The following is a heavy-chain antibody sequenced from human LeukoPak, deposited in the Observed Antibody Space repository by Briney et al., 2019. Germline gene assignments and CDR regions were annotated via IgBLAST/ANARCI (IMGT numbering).Heavy chain of an antibody. J-gene: IGHJ6*04. Sequence: EASVKVSCKASGGTFSSYAISWVRQAPGQGLEWMGGITPIFGTANYAQKFQGRVTITADESTSTAYMELSSLRSEDTAVYYCARSYYYGSGSQFPYYYYGMDVWGKGTTVTVSS. D-gene: IGHD3-10*01. V-gene: IGHV1-69*13. CDR2: ITPIFGTA. CDR3: ARSYYYGSGSQFPYYYYGMDV. CDR1: GGTFSSYA.